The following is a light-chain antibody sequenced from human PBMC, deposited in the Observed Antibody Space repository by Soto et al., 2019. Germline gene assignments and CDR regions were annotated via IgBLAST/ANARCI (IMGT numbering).Light chain of an antibody. CDR3: QHLNSYPIT. CDR2: AAS. Sequence: DIQLTQSPSFLSASVGDRVTITCRASQGISSHLAWYQQKPGKAPKLLIYAASTLQSGVPSRFSGRESGTEFTLTISSLQPEDFAPYYCQHLNSYPITFGQGTRLEIK. J-gene: IGKJ5*01. V-gene: IGKV1-9*01. CDR1: QGISSH.